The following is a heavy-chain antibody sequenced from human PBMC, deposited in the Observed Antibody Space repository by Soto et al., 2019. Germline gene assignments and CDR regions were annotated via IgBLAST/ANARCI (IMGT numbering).Heavy chain of an antibody. V-gene: IGHV4-39*01. CDR2: IYYSGST. D-gene: IGHD3-16*01. CDR3: ASHSLGYYYYMDV. Sequence: PSETLSLTCTVSGGSISSSSYYWGWIRQSPGKGLEWIGSIYYSGSTYYNPSLKSRVTISVDTSKNQFSLKLSSVTAADTAVYYCASHSLGYYYYMDVWGKGTTVTVSS. CDR1: GGSISSSSYY. J-gene: IGHJ6*03.